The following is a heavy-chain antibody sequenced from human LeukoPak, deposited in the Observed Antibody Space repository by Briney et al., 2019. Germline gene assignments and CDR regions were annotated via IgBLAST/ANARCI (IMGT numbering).Heavy chain of an antibody. CDR1: GYRFTNYW. V-gene: IGHV5-51*01. CDR3: ARRSSVRGNWFDP. Sequence: GESLKISCKGSGYRFTNYWIGWVRQMPGKGLEWMGIIYPGDSDTRYSPSFQGQVTISADKSISTAYLQWSSLKASDTAMYYCARRSSVRGNWFDPWGQGTLVTVSS. J-gene: IGHJ5*02. CDR2: IYPGDSDT.